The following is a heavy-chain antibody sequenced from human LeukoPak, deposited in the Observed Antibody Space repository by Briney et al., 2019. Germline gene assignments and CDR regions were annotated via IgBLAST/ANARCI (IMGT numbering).Heavy chain of an antibody. Sequence: GGSLRLSCAASGFTFSNAWMSWVRQAPGKGLEWVGRIKSKTDGGTTDYAAPVKGRFTISRDDSKNTLYLQMNSLKTEDTAVYYCTTKITVVTSGRDYWGQGTLVTVSS. V-gene: IGHV3-15*01. J-gene: IGHJ4*02. CDR3: TTKITVVTSGRDY. CDR2: IKSKTDGGTT. D-gene: IGHD4-23*01. CDR1: GFTFSNAW.